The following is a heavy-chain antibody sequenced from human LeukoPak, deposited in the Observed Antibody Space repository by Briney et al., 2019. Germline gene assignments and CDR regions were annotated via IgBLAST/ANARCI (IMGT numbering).Heavy chain of an antibody. CDR3: AKDIDSSSWYYFDY. V-gene: IGHV3-9*01. J-gene: IGHJ4*02. CDR2: ISWSSGRL. Sequence: PGGSLRLSCAASGFNFHDYAMHWVRQTPGKGLEWVSSISWSSGRLGYADSVKGRFTISRDNAKNSLYLEMNSLRAEDTALYFCAKDIDSSSWYYFDYWGQGTLVTVSS. CDR1: GFNFHDYA. D-gene: IGHD6-13*01.